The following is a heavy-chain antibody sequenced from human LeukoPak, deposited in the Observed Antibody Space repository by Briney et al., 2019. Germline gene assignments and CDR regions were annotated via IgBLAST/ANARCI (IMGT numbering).Heavy chain of an antibody. Sequence: PGGSLRLSCAAPGFAFSDYYMSWIRQAPGKGLEWVSYISSSSSYTNYADSVKGRFTISRDNAKNSLYLQMNSLRGEDTAVYYCAREQRGYDCYYWGQGTLVTVSS. CDR2: ISSSSSYT. CDR3: AREQRGYDCYY. D-gene: IGHD5-12*01. V-gene: IGHV3-11*06. CDR1: GFAFSDYY. J-gene: IGHJ4*02.